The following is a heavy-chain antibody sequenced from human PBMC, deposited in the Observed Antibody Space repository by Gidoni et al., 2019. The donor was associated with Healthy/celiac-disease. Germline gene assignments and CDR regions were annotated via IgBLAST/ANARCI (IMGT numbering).Heavy chain of an antibody. Sequence: EVQLVESGGGLVKPGGSLRLSCAASGFTFRNAWMSWVRQAPGKGLEWVGRIKSKTDGGTTDYAAPVKGRFTISRDDSKNTLYLQMNSLKTEDTAVYYCTTDIVVVPVLDVWGQGTTVTVSS. D-gene: IGHD2-2*01. CDR2: IKSKTDGGTT. CDR1: GFTFRNAW. CDR3: TTDIVVVPVLDV. V-gene: IGHV3-15*01. J-gene: IGHJ6*02.